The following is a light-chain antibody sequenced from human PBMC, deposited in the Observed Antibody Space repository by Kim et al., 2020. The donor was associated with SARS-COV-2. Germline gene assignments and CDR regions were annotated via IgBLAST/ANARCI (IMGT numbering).Light chain of an antibody. Sequence: IVLTQSPSTLSLSPGERATLSCRASQSVTRSLAWFQQKPGQAPRLLIFGASNRATGIPDRFSGSGSGTDFTLTITRLEPEDFALYHCQQYYASYTFGQGTKLEI. V-gene: IGKV3-20*01. CDR2: GAS. J-gene: IGKJ2*01. CDR3: QQYYASYT. CDR1: QSVTRS.